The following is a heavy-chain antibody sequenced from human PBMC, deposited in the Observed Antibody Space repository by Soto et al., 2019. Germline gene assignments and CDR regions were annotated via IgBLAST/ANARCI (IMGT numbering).Heavy chain of an antibody. D-gene: IGHD3-3*01. CDR3: ARGSPQGDDSWSGLDL. CDR2: ISYHGVTT. J-gene: IGHJ4*02. CDR1: GFTFSRRA. Sequence: GGSLRLSCAPSGFTFSRRAMHWVRQAPGKGLEWLAVISYHGVTTAYADSVKGRLIISRDNSKNTLYLQMDSLTAEDTAMYHCARGSPQGDDSWSGLDLWGQGTLVTVSS. V-gene: IGHV3-30-3*01.